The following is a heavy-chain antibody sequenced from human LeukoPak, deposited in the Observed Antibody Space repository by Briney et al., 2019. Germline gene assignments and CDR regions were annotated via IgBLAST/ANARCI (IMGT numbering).Heavy chain of an antibody. Sequence: ASVKVSCKASGYTFTSYGISWVRQAPGQGLEWVGWISAYNGNTNYAQKLQGRVTMTTDTSTSTAYMELRSRRSDDTAVYYCARGAAVAGTSDYWGQGTLVTVSS. D-gene: IGHD6-19*01. CDR3: ARGAAVAGTSDY. V-gene: IGHV1-18*01. CDR1: GYTFTSYG. J-gene: IGHJ4*02. CDR2: ISAYNGNT.